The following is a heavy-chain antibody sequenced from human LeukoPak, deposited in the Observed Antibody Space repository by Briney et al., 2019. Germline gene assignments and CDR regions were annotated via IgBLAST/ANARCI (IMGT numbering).Heavy chain of an antibody. CDR2: IYYSGST. CDR1: GGSISSSSYY. J-gene: IGHJ3*02. CDR3: ARAYYYDSSGYYGGAFDI. Sequence: PSETLSLTCTVSGGSISSSSYYWGWIRQPPGKGLEWIGSIYYSGSTYYNPSLKSRVTISVDTSKNQFSLKLSSVTAADTAVYYCARAYYYDSSGYYGGAFDIWGQGTMVTVSS. V-gene: IGHV4-39*07. D-gene: IGHD3-22*01.